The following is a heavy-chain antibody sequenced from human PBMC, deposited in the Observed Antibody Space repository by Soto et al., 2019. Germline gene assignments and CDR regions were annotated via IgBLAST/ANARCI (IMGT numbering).Heavy chain of an antibody. V-gene: IGHV3-72*01. CDR2: SRNKAKSYST. CDR1: GLTFGDHY. Sequence: PGGSLTLSCAVSGLTFGDHYMEWVRQAPGKGLEWVARSRNKAKSYSTDFAASVKGRFTISRDESKNSLNLQMNSLMTEDTAVYYCSILEGAGGQGTLVTVSS. CDR3: SILEGA. D-gene: IGHD2-21*01. J-gene: IGHJ4*02.